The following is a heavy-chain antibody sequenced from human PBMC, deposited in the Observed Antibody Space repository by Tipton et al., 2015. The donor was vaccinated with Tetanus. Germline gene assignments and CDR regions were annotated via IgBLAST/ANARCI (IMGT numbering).Heavy chain of an antibody. V-gene: IGHV1-8*02. CDR2: MTPKNGDT. Sequence: QLVQSGAEVKKPGASVKVSCKASGYSFTGYDINWVRQATGQGLEWMGWMTPKNGDTGYAQNFQGRLTMTRNTSISTAYMELSSLRSEETAVYYCVRGPLPECVWNYLIDFWGQGTLVTVSS. J-gene: IGHJ4*02. D-gene: IGHD1-7*01. CDR1: GYSFTGYD. CDR3: VRGPLPECVWNYLIDF.